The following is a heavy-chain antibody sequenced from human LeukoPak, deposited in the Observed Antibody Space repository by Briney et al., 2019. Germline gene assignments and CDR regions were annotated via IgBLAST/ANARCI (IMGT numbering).Heavy chain of an antibody. CDR2: ISGSGGST. Sequence: GGSLRLSCAASGFTFSSYAMSWVRQAPGKGLEWVSAISGSGGSTYYADSVKGRFTISRDNSKNTLYLQMNSLRAEDTAVYYCAKAKWELLFRERYYFDYWGQGTLVTVPS. D-gene: IGHD1-26*01. V-gene: IGHV3-23*01. J-gene: IGHJ4*02. CDR3: AKAKWELLFRERYYFDY. CDR1: GFTFSSYA.